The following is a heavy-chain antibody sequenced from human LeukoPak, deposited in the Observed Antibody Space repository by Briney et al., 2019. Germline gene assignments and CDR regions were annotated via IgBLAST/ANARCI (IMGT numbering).Heavy chain of an antibody. CDR1: AFTFRKYW. CDR3: ARANSGYDAFDI. J-gene: IGHJ3*02. V-gene: IGHV3-7*01. D-gene: IGHD1-26*01. Sequence: PGGSLRLSCVASAFTFRKYWMSWVRQAPGKGLEWVANIKQGGSQKYYVDSVKGRFTISRDNAKNSLYLQMNSLRAEDTAVYYCARANSGYDAFDIWGQGTMVTVSS. CDR2: IKQGGSQK.